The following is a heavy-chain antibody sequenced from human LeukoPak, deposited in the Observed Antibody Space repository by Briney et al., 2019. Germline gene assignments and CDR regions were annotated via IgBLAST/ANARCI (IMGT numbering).Heavy chain of an antibody. CDR2: INHSGST. CDR1: GGSFSGYY. D-gene: IGHD6-13*01. CDR3: AREWEEIASAGKSNSWFDP. V-gene: IGHV4-34*01. Sequence: SETLSLTCAVYGGSFSGYYWRWIRQPPGKGLEWIGEINHSGSTNYNPSLKSRVTISVDTSKNQCSLKLSSVTAADTAVYYCAREWEEIASAGKSNSWFDPWGQGTLVTVSS. J-gene: IGHJ5*02.